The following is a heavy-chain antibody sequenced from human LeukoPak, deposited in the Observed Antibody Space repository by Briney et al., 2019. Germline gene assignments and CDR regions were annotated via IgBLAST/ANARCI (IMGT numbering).Heavy chain of an antibody. CDR1: GYTFTSYD. V-gene: IGHV1-8*01. D-gene: IGHD5-12*01. CDR2: MNPNSGNT. CDR3: ARGIVATITNYYYYYMDV. Sequence: ASVKVSCKASGYTFTSYDINWVRQATGQGREWMGWMNPNSGNTGCAQKFQGRVTMTRNTSISTAYMELSRVRSEDTAVYYCARGIVATITNYYYYYMDVWGKGTTVTISS. J-gene: IGHJ6*03.